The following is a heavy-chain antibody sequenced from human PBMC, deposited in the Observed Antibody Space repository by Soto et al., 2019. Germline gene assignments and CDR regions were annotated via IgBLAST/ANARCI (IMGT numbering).Heavy chain of an antibody. CDR3: ARDVVVVVPAALPPSYYYGMDV. Sequence: GGSLRLSCAASGFTFSSYSMNWVRQAPGKGLEWVSSISSSSSYIYYADSVKGRFTISRDNAKNSLYLQMNSLRAEDTALYYCARDVVVVVPAALPPSYYYGMDVWGQGTTVTVSS. CDR2: ISSSSSYI. D-gene: IGHD2-2*01. J-gene: IGHJ6*02. CDR1: GFTFSSYS. V-gene: IGHV3-21*01.